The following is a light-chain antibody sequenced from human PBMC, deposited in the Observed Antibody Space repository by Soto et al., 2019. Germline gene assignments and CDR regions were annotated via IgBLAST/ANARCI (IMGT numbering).Light chain of an antibody. CDR3: AAWDDSLNGVV. CDR1: SSNIGRNT. J-gene: IGLJ2*01. CDR2: SNN. V-gene: IGLV1-44*01. Sequence: QSVLTQPPSASGTPGQRVIISCSGSSSNIGRNTVIWYQQLLGSAPKLLIYSNNQRPPGVPDRFSGSKSGTSASLAISGLQSEDDADYSCAAWDDSLNGVVFGGGTKVTVL.